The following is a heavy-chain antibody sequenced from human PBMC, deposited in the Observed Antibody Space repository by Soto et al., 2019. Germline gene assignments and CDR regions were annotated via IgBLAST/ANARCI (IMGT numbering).Heavy chain of an antibody. CDR3: AHRPSGWYFFDY. D-gene: IGHD6-19*01. J-gene: IGHJ4*02. CDR2: IYWNDDK. V-gene: IGHV2-5*01. CDR1: GFSLSTSGLG. Sequence: QITLKESGPKLVRPTQTLTLTCTFSGFSLSTSGLGVGWIRQPPGKALEWLALIYWNDDKRYSPSLKARLTITNDTSKNQVGLTMTDMDPVDTATYYCAHRPSGWYFFDYWGQGTLVTVSS.